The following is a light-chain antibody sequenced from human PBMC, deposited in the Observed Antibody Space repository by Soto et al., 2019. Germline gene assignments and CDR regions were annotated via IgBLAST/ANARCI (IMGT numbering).Light chain of an antibody. Sequence: EIVLTQSPGTLSLSPGERATLSCRASQSVRNSHLAWYQQKPGQPPRLLISRAASRAPGIPDRFSGSGSGTGFTLSISKLEPEDSALYYCQQCGDSPWTFGLGTKVDIK. V-gene: IGKV3-20*01. J-gene: IGKJ1*01. CDR3: QQCGDSPWT. CDR2: RAA. CDR1: QSVRNSH.